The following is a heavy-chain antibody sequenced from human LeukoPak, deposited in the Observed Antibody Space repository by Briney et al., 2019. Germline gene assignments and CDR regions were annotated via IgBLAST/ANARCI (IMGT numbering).Heavy chain of an antibody. J-gene: IGHJ4*02. CDR3: TRGSYGLASV. D-gene: IGHD5-18*01. V-gene: IGHV4-4*02. CDR1: IGSISSSKW. Sequence: SETLSLTCSVSIGSISSSKWWSWVRQSPVKGLEWIGEIYLYGTTNYNPSFTSRVTTSVDTSKTQFSLKLSSVTAADTALYYCTRGSYGLASVWGQGTLVTVSS. CDR2: IYLYGTT.